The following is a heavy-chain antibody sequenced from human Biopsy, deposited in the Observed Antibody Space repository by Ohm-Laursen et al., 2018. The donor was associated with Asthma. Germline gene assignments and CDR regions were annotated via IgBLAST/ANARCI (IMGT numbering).Heavy chain of an antibody. J-gene: IGHJ5*02. D-gene: IGHD3-22*01. Sequence: SDTLSLTCTVSGGSINIGDYYWSWIRQHPVKGLEWIGYIYYSGDTYYSPSLKSRVSISLDTSKNQFSLRLTSVTAADTAVYYCARDRAMISETWGQGTLVTVSS. CDR2: IYYSGDT. CDR3: ARDRAMISET. V-gene: IGHV4-30-4*02. CDR1: GGSINIGDYY.